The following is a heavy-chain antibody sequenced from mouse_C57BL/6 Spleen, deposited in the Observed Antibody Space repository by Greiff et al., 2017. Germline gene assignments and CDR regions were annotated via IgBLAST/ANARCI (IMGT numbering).Heavy chain of an antibody. V-gene: IGHV5-17*01. CDR3: ARGYDYDAGGYYFDY. D-gene: IGHD2-4*01. J-gene: IGHJ2*01. Sequence: EVMLVESGGGLVKPGGSLKLSCAASGFTFSDYGMHWVRQAPEKGLEWVAYISSGSSTIYYADTVKGRFTISRDNAKNTLFLQMTSLRSEDTAMYYCARGYDYDAGGYYFDYWGQGTALTVSS. CDR1: GFTFSDYG. CDR2: ISSGSSTI.